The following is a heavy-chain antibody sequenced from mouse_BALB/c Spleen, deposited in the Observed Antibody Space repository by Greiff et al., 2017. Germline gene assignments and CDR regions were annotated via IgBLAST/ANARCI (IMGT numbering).Heavy chain of an antibody. D-gene: IGHD3-3*01. J-gene: IGHJ4*01. V-gene: IGHV5-6-3*01. CDR1: GFTFSSYG. CDR2: INSNGGST. Sequence: EVQGVESGGGLVQPGGSLKLSCAASGFTFSSYGMSWVRQTPDKRLELVATINSNGGSTYYPDSVKGRFTISRDNAKNTLYLQMSSLKSEDTAMYYCARGGVLGAMDYWGQGTSVTVSS. CDR3: ARGGVLGAMDY.